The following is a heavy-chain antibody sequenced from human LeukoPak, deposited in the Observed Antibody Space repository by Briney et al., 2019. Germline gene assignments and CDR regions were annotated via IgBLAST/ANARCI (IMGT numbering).Heavy chain of an antibody. CDR1: GFTFSTYS. CDR3: VTTWGAHYWYFDL. V-gene: IGHV3-21*01. Sequence: PGGSLRLSCAGSGFTFSTYSMNWVRQAPGKGLESVSSITSSNNYIYYADSMKGRFTISRDNAKNSLYLQMNSLRAEDTAVYYCVTTWGAHYWYFDLWGRGALVTVSS. D-gene: IGHD1-26*01. CDR2: ITSSNNYI. J-gene: IGHJ2*01.